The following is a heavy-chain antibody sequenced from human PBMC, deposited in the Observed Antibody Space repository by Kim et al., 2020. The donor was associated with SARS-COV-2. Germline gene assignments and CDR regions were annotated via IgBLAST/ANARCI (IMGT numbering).Heavy chain of an antibody. CDR1: GGSFSGYY. CDR2: INHSGST. V-gene: IGHV4-34*01. J-gene: IGHJ5*02. CDR3: ARLNPTGA. Sequence: SETLSLTCAVYGGSFSGYYWSWIRQPPGKGLEWIGEINHSGSTNYNPSLKSRVTISVDTSKNQFSLKLSSVTAADTAVYYCARLNPTGAWGQGTLVTVSS.